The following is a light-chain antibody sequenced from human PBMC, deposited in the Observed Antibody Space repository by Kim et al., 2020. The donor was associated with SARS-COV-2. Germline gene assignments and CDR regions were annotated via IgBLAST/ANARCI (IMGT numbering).Light chain of an antibody. Sequence: ASVGDRVTITCRASQSVGSRLGWYQKRPGEAPRRLIYLASGLQSGVPSRFSGGGSETVFTFTISDLQPEDSATYYCLQHYTYPLTFGQGTKVEIK. CDR3: LQHYTYPLT. CDR1: QSVGSR. V-gene: IGKV1-17*02. J-gene: IGKJ1*01. CDR2: LAS.